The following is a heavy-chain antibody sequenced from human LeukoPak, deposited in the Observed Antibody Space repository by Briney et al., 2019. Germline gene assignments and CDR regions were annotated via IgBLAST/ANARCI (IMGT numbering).Heavy chain of an antibody. CDR2: SRNKANSYTT. CDR3: ARDERLLSFLK. CDR1: GFTFSDHY. J-gene: IGHJ4*02. D-gene: IGHD3-3*01. Sequence: GGSLRLSCAASGFTFSDHYIDWVRQAPGKGLEWVGRSRNKANSYTTQYAASVKGRFTVSRDDSKNSEFLQMNSLRAEDTAIYYCARDERLLSFLKWGQGTLVTVSS. V-gene: IGHV3-72*01.